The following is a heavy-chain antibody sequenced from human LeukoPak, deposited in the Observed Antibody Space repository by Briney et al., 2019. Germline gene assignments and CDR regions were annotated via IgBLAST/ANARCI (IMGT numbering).Heavy chain of an antibody. CDR3: ARQGGYSKNWFDP. Sequence: PSETLSLTCTVSGGSISSSSYYWGWIRQPPGKGLEWIGSMYYSGSTYYNPSLKSRVTISVDTSKNQFSLKLSTVTAADTAVYYCARQGGYSKNWFDPWGQGTLVTVSS. CDR1: GGSISSSSYY. D-gene: IGHD4-23*01. J-gene: IGHJ5*02. V-gene: IGHV4-39*01. CDR2: MYYSGST.